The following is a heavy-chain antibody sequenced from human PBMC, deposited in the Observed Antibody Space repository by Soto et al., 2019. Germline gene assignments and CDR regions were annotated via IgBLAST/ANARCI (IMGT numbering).Heavy chain of an antibody. V-gene: IGHV1-18*01. Sequence: QVQLVQSGAEVKKPGASVKVSCKASGYTFTSYGISWVRQAPGQGLEWMGWISAYNGNTNYAQKLQGRVTMTTDTATSTAYMELRSLRSDDTAVYYCAREYDFWSGSPRDWFDPWGQGTLVTVSS. CDR2: ISAYNGNT. CDR1: GYTFTSYG. J-gene: IGHJ5*02. CDR3: AREYDFWSGSPRDWFDP. D-gene: IGHD3-3*01.